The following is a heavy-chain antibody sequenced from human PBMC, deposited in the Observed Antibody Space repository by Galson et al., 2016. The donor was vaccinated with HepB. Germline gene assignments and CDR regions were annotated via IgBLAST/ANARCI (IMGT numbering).Heavy chain of an antibody. Sequence: SLRLSCAASGFTFNNYAMNWVRQAPGKGLEWVSAISGSGGYTYYAVSVKGRVTISRVNSKNTLYLQMDRLRVEDTAVYYCAKDRGIGYSYGYSSEYYGMDVWGPGTTVTVSS. CDR3: AKDRGIGYSYGYSSEYYGMDV. J-gene: IGHJ6*02. V-gene: IGHV3-23*01. D-gene: IGHD5-18*01. CDR2: ISGSGGYT. CDR1: GFTFNNYA.